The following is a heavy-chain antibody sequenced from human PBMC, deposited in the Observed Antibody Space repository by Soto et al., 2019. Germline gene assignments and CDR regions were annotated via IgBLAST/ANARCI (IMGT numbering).Heavy chain of an antibody. CDR1: GFTFDDYA. J-gene: IGHJ3*02. Sequence: GGSLRLSCAASGFTFDDYAMHWVRQAPGKGLEWVSGISWNSGSIGYADSVKGRFTISRDNAKNSLYLQMNSLRAEDTALYYCAKGFGLWFGELHGVDAFDIWGQGTMVTVSS. V-gene: IGHV3-9*01. CDR3: AKGFGLWFGELHGVDAFDI. D-gene: IGHD3-10*01. CDR2: ISWNSGSI.